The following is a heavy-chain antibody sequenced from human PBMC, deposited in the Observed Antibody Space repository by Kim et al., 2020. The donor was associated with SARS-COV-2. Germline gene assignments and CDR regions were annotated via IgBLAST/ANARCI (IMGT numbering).Heavy chain of an antibody. CDR1: GFTFSSYS. CDR2: ISSSSSTI. J-gene: IGHJ3*02. CDR3: ARERLHIVVVSRNGAFDI. Sequence: GGSLRLSCAASGFTFSSYSMNWVRQAPGKGLEWVSYISSSSSTIYYADSVKGRFTISRDNAKNSLYLQMNSLRDEDTAVYYCARERLHIVVVSRNGAFDIWGQGTMVTVSS. V-gene: IGHV3-48*02. D-gene: IGHD2-21*01.